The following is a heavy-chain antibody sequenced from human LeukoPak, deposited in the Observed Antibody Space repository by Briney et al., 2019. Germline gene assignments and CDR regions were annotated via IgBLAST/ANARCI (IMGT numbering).Heavy chain of an antibody. CDR2: ISGSSGST. D-gene: IGHD3-10*01. V-gene: IGHV3-23*01. CDR1: GFTFSSYA. CDR3: AKSASYYGSGYFFDF. J-gene: IGHJ4*02. Sequence: GGSLRLSCAASGFTFSSYAMSWVRQAPGKGLEWVSAISGSSGSTYYADSVKGRFTISRDNSKNTLYPQMNSLRAEDTAVYYCAKSASYYGSGYFFDFWGQGTLVTVSS.